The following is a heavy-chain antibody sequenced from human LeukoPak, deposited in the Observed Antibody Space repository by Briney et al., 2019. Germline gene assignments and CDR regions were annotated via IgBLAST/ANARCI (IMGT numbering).Heavy chain of an antibody. CDR1: GITFSSYA. Sequence: GGSLRLSCAASGITFSSYAMSWVRQAPGKGLEWVSYISSSGSTIYYADSVKGRFSISRDNAKNSLYLQMNSLRAEDTAVYYCAIGDLLFDYWGQGTLVTVSS. CDR2: ISSSGSTI. CDR3: AIGDLLFDY. V-gene: IGHV3-48*03. D-gene: IGHD1-26*01. J-gene: IGHJ4*02.